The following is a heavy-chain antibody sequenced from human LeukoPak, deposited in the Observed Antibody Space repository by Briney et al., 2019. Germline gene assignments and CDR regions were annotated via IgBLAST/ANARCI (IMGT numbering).Heavy chain of an antibody. J-gene: IGHJ3*02. CDR1: GFTFSNYV. V-gene: IGHV3-30*02. CDR2: IRHDESII. Sequence: GGSLRLSCAASGFTFSNYVMHWVRQAPAKALEWVASIRHDESIIHYTDSVKGRSTISRDTSKNTLYLQMNSLRGDDTAVYYCARVRIMNHDQAFDIWGQGTMVTVSS. CDR3: ARVRIMNHDQAFDI. D-gene: IGHD1-14*01.